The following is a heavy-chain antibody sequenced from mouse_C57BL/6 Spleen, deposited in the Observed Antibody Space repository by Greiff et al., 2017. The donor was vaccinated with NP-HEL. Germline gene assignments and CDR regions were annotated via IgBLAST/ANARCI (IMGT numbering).Heavy chain of an antibody. CDR2: ILPCGGST. CDR1: GYTFTGYW. CDR3: ARKTGTRGFAY. J-gene: IGHJ3*01. D-gene: IGHD4-1*01. V-gene: IGHV1-9*01. Sequence: QVQLQQSGAELMKPGASVKLSCKATGYTFTGYWIEWVKQRPGHGLAWIGEILPCGGSTNYNEKFKGKATFTADTSSNTAYMQLSSLTTEDSAIYYCARKTGTRGFAYWGQGTLVTVSA.